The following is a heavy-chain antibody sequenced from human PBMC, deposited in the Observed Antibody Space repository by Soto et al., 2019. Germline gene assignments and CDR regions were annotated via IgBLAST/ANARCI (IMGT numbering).Heavy chain of an antibody. Sequence: TSETLSLTCTVSGGSISSGGYYWSWIRQHPGKGLEWIGYIYYSGSTYYNPSLKSRVTISVDTSKNQFSLKLSSVTAADTAVYYCARGAIYCSGGSCYRRGWFDPWGQGTLVTVSS. V-gene: IGHV4-31*03. CDR1: GGSISSGGYY. CDR3: ARGAIYCSGGSCYRRGWFDP. J-gene: IGHJ5*02. CDR2: IYYSGST. D-gene: IGHD2-15*01.